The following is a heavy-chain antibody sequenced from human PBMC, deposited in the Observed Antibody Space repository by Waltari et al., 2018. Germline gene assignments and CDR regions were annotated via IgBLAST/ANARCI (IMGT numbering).Heavy chain of an antibody. Sequence: QVQLQQWGAGLLKPSETLSLTCAVYGGSFSGYYWSWIRQPPGKGPEWIGEINHSGSTNYNPSLKSRVTISVDTSKNQFSLKLSSVTAADTAVYYCATKMRWLQFRYFQHWGQGTLVTVSS. CDR2: INHSGST. CDR3: ATKMRWLQFRYFQH. J-gene: IGHJ1*01. CDR1: GGSFSGYY. V-gene: IGHV4-34*01. D-gene: IGHD5-12*01.